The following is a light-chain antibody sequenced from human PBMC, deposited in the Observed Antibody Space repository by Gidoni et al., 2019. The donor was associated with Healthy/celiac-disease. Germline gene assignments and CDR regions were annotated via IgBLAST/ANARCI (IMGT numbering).Light chain of an antibody. J-gene: IGKJ4*01. CDR1: QGISSC. CDR2: AAS. V-gene: IGKV1D-12*01. CDR3: KQANSVPLT. Sequence: DLQMTQSPSSVSASVGDSVTITCRASQGISSCVSWYQQKPGKAPKLLIYAASSWQSGVPSRFSGSGSGTDVTLTISSMQPEDVATYYCKQANSVPLTFGGGTKVEIK.